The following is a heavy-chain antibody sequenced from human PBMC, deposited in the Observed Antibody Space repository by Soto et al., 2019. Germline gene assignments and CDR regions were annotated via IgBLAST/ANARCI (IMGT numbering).Heavy chain of an antibody. CDR1: GGSISRSAFY. D-gene: IGHD1-1*01. CDR3: SRHKARDDLLYS. CDR2: IYDTGQT. Sequence: PSETLSLTCSVSGGSISRSAFYWGWIRQPPGKGLEWIAIIYDTGQTYSNPSLKSRVTISVDTSKNQFSLKLSSVTAADTAVYYCSRHKARDDLLYSCGQGTLVTVSA. J-gene: IGHJ4*02. V-gene: IGHV4-39*01.